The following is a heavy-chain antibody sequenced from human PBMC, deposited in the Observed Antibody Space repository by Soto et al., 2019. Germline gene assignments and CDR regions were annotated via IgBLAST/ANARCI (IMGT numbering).Heavy chain of an antibody. CDR2: IYYSGST. J-gene: IGHJ4*02. D-gene: IGHD3-3*01. V-gene: IGHV4-59*01. CDR1: GGSISSYY. CDR3: ARGLNYDFWSGSRADY. Sequence: PSETLSLTCTVSGGSISSYYWSWIRQPPGKGLEWIGYIYYSGSTNYNPSLKSRVTISVDTSKNQFSLKLSSVTAADTAVYYCARGLNYDFWSGSRADYWGQGTLVTVS.